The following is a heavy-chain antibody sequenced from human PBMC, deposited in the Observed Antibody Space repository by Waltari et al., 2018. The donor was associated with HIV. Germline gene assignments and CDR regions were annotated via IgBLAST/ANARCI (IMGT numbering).Heavy chain of an antibody. J-gene: IGHJ5*01. D-gene: IGHD3-10*01. Sequence: QVQLQQWGAGPVKPSETLTLTCAVYGGSFSGNYWIWISQPPERGLEWIGEINDSGSTNYNPSLESRVRISVDTSKRQFSLKVTSVTAADTAIYYCARGSFADIVDYYGFYETPQNWFDSWGQGTSVTVSS. CDR3: ARGSFADIVDYYGFYETPQNWFDS. CDR1: GGSFSGNY. CDR2: INDSGST. V-gene: IGHV4-34*01.